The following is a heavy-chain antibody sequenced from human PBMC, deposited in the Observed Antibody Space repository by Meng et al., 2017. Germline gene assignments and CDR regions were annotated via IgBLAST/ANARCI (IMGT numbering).Heavy chain of an antibody. CDR1: GFTFSGYA. D-gene: IGHD3-10*01. CDR2: ISYDGSNK. CDR3: ASMGY. J-gene: IGHJ4*02. V-gene: IGHV3-30*01. Sequence: QVRPVEAGGGVVQPGRSLRLSCAASGFTFSGYAMHWVRQAPGKGLEWVAVISYDGSNKYYADSVKGRFTISRDNSKNTLYLQMNSLRAEDTAVYYCASMGYWGQGTLVTVSS.